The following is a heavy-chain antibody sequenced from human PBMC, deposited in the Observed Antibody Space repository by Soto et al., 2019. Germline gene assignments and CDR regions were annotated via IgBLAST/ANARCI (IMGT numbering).Heavy chain of an antibody. Sequence: GGSLRLSCVASGFTFSNYAMHWVRQAPGKGLEWVAIVSCDGDNEYYADSVRGRFTISRDNAKNSLYLQMNSLRAEDTALYYCAKDIGYCISTSCHTYGMDVWGQGTTVTVSS. CDR1: GFTFSNYA. D-gene: IGHD2-2*01. V-gene: IGHV3-30*18. CDR2: VSCDGDNE. CDR3: AKDIGYCISTSCHTYGMDV. J-gene: IGHJ6*02.